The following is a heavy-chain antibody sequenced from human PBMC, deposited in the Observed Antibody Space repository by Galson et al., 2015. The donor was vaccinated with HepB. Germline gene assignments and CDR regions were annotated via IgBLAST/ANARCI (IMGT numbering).Heavy chain of an antibody. V-gene: IGHV3-23*01. Sequence: SLRLSCAASGFTFSIYAMTWVRHAPGKGLEWVSSVTGSGGSTYYADAVKGRFTISRDDSKNTLYLQMNSLRAEDSAVYYCAKGGGYCSSSSCLSGYYYYGMDVWGQGTTVTVSS. CDR1: GFTFSIYA. J-gene: IGHJ6*02. CDR3: AKGGGYCSSSSCLSGYYYYGMDV. D-gene: IGHD2-2*01. CDR2: VTGSGGST.